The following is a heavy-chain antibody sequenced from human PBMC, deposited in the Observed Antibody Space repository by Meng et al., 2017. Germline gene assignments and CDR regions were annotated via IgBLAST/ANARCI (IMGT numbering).Heavy chain of an antibody. CDR2: INHSGGT. CDR1: GGSFSDYY. V-gene: IGHV4-34*01. CDR3: ARGPTTMAHDFDY. D-gene: IGHD4-11*01. Sequence: QVQLQEWGAGLLKPSETLPLTCVVSGGSFSDYYWRWIRQPPGKGLEWIGEINHSGGTNSNPSLESRATISVDTSKNNLSLKLSSVTAADSAVYYCARGPTTMAHDFDYWGQGTLVTVSS. J-gene: IGHJ4*02.